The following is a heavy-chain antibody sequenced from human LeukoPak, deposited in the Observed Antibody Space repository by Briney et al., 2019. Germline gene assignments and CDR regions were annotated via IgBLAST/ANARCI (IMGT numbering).Heavy chain of an antibody. Sequence: ASVTVSCKASGYTLTDYYMHWVRQAPGQGLEWMGWINPNTGDTSYAQRFQGRLTMTRDASISTAYLELSGLRSDDTAVYYCARPSGTMTASRPGPFDIWGQGTMVTVSS. CDR1: GYTLTDYY. CDR3: ARPSGTMTASRPGPFDI. D-gene: IGHD1-14*01. CDR2: INPNTGDT. J-gene: IGHJ3*02. V-gene: IGHV1-2*02.